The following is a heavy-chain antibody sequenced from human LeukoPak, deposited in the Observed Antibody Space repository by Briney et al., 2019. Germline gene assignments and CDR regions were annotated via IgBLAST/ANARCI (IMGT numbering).Heavy chain of an antibody. CDR2: IWYDGSNK. CDR1: GFTFSSYG. CDR3: ARDRGPDSGSYYPVDY. Sequence: QPGRSLRLSCAASGFTFSSYGMHWVRQAPGKGLEWVAVIWYDGSNKYYADSVKGRFTISRDNSKNTLYVQMNSLRAEDTAVYYCARDRGPDSGSYYPVDYWGQGTLVTVSS. D-gene: IGHD3-10*01. J-gene: IGHJ4*02. V-gene: IGHV3-33*01.